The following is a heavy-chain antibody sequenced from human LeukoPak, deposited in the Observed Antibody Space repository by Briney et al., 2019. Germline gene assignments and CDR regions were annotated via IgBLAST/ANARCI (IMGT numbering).Heavy chain of an antibody. Sequence: GGSLRLSCAASKFTFSAYWMSWVRQAPGKGLEWVANIKQDGSGKYYVGSVKGRFTISRDNAKNSVYLQMNSLRAEDTAVYYCARDGGPFDYWGQGTLVTVSS. V-gene: IGHV3-7*05. D-gene: IGHD3-16*01. J-gene: IGHJ4*02. CDR1: KFTFSAYW. CDR2: IKQDGSGK. CDR3: ARDGGPFDY.